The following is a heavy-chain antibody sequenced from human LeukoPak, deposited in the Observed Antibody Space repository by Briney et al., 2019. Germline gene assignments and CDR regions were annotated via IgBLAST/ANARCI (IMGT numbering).Heavy chain of an antibody. CDR2: ISYDGSNK. CDR3: ARGHKFNTAMERYY. Sequence: PGRSLRLSCAASGFTFSSYAMHWVRQAPGKGLEWVAVISYDGSNKYYADSVKGRFTISRDNSKNTLYLQMNSLRAEDTAVYYCARGHKFNTAMERYYWGQGTLVTVSS. J-gene: IGHJ4*02. D-gene: IGHD5-18*01. V-gene: IGHV3-30*04. CDR1: GFTFSSYA.